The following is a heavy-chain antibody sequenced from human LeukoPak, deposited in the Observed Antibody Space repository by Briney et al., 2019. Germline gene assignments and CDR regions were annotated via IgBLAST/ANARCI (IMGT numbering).Heavy chain of an antibody. CDR2: ISYDGSNK. V-gene: IGHV3-30*01. Sequence: PGWALRLSCAASGFTFSSYAMHWVRQAPGKGLEGVAVISYDGSNKYYADSVKGRFTISRDNSKNTLYLQMNSLRAEDTAVYYCARDNVYSGYDPSLDYWGQGTLVTVSS. D-gene: IGHD5-12*01. CDR3: ARDNVYSGYDPSLDY. J-gene: IGHJ4*02. CDR1: GFTFSSYA.